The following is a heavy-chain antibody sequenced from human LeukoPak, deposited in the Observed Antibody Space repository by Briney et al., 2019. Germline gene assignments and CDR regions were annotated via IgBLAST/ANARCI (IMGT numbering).Heavy chain of an antibody. Sequence: ASVKVSCKASGYTFTSYGISWVRQAPGQGLEWMGWISAYNGNTNYAQKLQGRVTMTTDTSTSTAYVELRSLRSDDTAVYYCAGEGLTYYYYGMDVWGQGTTVTVSS. V-gene: IGHV1-18*01. CDR1: GYTFTSYG. CDR2: ISAYNGNT. J-gene: IGHJ6*02. D-gene: IGHD4/OR15-4a*01. CDR3: AGEGLTYYYYGMDV.